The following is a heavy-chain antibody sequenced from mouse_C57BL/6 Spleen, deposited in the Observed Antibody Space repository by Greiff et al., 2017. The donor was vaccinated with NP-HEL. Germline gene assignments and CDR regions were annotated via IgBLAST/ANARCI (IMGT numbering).Heavy chain of an antibody. CDR3: ASGTGLDY. CDR2: INPSTGGT. J-gene: IGHJ2*01. V-gene: IGHV1-42*01. Sequence: VQLKQSGPELVKPGASVKISCKASGYSFTGYYMNWVKQSPEKSLEWIGEINPSTGGTTYNQKFKAKATLTVDKSSSTAYMQLKSLTSEDSAVYYCASGTGLDYWGQGTTLTVSS. CDR1: GYSFTGYY. D-gene: IGHD3-3*01.